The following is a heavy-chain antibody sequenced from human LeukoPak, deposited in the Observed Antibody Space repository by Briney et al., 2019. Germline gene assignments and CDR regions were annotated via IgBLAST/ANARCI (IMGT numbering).Heavy chain of an antibody. CDR1: GFTFSSYE. V-gene: IGHV3-48*03. J-gene: IGHJ4*02. Sequence: PGGSLRLSCAASGFTFSSYEMNWVRQAPGRGLEGVSYISSSGSSIYYVDSVKGRFIISRDNAKNSLFLQMNSLRAEDTAVYYCARRGYYDTSGYLFDDWGQGTLVTVSS. D-gene: IGHD3-22*01. CDR3: ARRGYYDTSGYLFDD. CDR2: ISSSGSSI.